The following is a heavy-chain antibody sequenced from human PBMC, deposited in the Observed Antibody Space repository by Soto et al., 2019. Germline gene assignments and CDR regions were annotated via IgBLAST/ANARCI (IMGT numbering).Heavy chain of an antibody. J-gene: IGHJ3*02. D-gene: IGHD6-19*01. CDR1: GITFSRYA. Sequence: QVQVVESRGGVVQPGRALILSCAASGITFSRYAMHWVRQVPGKGLEWVAVLSYDGRYIAYAKSVRGRFTISRDNSKNTLYLQMNRLRPEETAVYYCARARYSSGWGNAFDMWGHGTMVTVSS. CDR3: ARARYSSGWGNAFDM. CDR2: LSYDGRYI. V-gene: IGHV3-30*04.